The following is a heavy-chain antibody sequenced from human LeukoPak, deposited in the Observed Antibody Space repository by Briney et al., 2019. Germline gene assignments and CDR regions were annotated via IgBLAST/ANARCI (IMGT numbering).Heavy chain of an antibody. J-gene: IGHJ4*02. D-gene: IGHD6-13*01. CDR2: FDPEDGET. Sequence: ASVKVSCKFSGYTLTELSMHWVRQAPGKGLEWMGGFDPEDGETIYAQKFQGRVTMTEDTSTDTAYMELSSLRSEDTAMYYCATRGYSSSWYVYWGQGTLVTVSS. CDR3: ATRGYSSSWYVY. V-gene: IGHV1-24*01. CDR1: GYTLTELS.